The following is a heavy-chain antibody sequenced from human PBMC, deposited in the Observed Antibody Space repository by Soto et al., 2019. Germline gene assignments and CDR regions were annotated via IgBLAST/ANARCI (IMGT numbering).Heavy chain of an antibody. J-gene: IGHJ4*02. Sequence: LRLSCAASGFTFKSFAMHWVRQAPGKGLEWVAFISDDGSNQYFADSVTGRCTISRDNSENTVSLQIDSLRPGDTAVYYCAKDLYSGSYSSYYFHHWGQGILVTVSS. CDR3: AKDLYSGSYSSYYFHH. D-gene: IGHD1-26*01. V-gene: IGHV3-30*18. CDR1: GFTFKSFA. CDR2: ISDDGSNQ.